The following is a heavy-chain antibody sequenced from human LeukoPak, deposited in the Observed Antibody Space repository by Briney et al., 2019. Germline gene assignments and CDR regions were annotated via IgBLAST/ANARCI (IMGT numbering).Heavy chain of an antibody. V-gene: IGHV4-59*01. CDR2: IYYSGST. J-gene: IGHJ4*02. CDR3: ARGGDYEYFDY. D-gene: IGHD4-17*01. Sequence: PSETLSLTCTVSGGSISSYYWSWIRQPPGKGLEWIGYIYYSGSTNYNPSLKSRVTISVDTSKNQFSLKLSSVTAADTAVYYCARGGDYEYFDYWGQGTLVTVSS. CDR1: GGSISSYY.